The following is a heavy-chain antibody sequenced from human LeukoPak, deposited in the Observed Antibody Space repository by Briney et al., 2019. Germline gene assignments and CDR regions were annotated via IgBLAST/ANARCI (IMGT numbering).Heavy chain of an antibody. CDR1: GGTFSNYA. Sequence: ASVKVSCKASGGTFSNYAISWVRQAPGQGLEWMGGIIPIFGSTNYAQKFQGRVTITADESTSTAYMELSSLRSEDTAVYYCARVMSGLGSYYMAAFDNWGQGTLVTVSS. J-gene: IGHJ4*02. D-gene: IGHD3-10*01. V-gene: IGHV1-69*13. CDR3: ARVMSGLGSYYMAAFDN. CDR2: IIPIFGST.